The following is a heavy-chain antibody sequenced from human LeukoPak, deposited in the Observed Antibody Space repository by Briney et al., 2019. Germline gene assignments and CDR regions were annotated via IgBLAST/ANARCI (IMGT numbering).Heavy chain of an antibody. J-gene: IGHJ3*02. CDR2: ISGSAVIT. V-gene: IGHV3-23*01. Sequence: GGALRLSCAASGLTFINFGMTWVRQAPGKGLEWVSAISGSAVITFYADSAKGRFTISRDNSKNTLYLQMNSLRAEDTALYYCAKSRLSGINDAFDIWGQGTMVTVSS. CDR1: GLTFINFG. D-gene: IGHD3-3*01. CDR3: AKSRLSGINDAFDI.